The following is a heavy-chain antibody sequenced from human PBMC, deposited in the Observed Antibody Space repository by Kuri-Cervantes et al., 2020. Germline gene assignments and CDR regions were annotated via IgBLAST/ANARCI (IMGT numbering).Heavy chain of an antibody. V-gene: IGHV3-74*01. CDR1: GFTFSNNW. J-gene: IGHJ4*02. CDR2: INSDGSST. Sequence: GGSLRLSCAASGFTFSNNWIHWVRQAPGKGLVWVSRINSDGSSTRYADSVKGRFTISRDNAKNSLYLQMNNLEAGDTAFYYCAREGGSGSYYEGFDYWGQGTLVTVSS. CDR3: AREGGSGSYYEGFDY. D-gene: IGHD1-26*01.